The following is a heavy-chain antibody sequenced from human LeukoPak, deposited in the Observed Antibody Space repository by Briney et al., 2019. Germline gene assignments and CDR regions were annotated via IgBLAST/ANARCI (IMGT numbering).Heavy chain of an antibody. CDR3: ARDIGEQWLVRRAFDY. D-gene: IGHD6-19*01. Sequence: ASVKVSCKASGYTFTSYGISWVRQAPGQGLEWMGWISAYNGNTSYAQELQGRVTMTTDTSTSTAYMELRSLRSDDTAVYYCARDIGEQWLVRRAFDYWGQGTLVTVSS. V-gene: IGHV1-18*01. J-gene: IGHJ4*02. CDR2: ISAYNGNT. CDR1: GYTFTSYG.